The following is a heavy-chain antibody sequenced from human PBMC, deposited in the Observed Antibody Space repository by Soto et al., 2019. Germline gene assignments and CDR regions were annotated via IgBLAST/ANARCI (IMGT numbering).Heavy chain of an antibody. V-gene: IGHV1-2*02. J-gene: IGHJ6*03. Sequence: QVQLVQSGAEVKKPGASVTVSCKASGYRFSDYYLHWVRQAPGQGPEWMGWMNPNSGDTKYAQKFKGRVTMTRDTSVRTGFLGLNWLKSDDTAVYYCARESGGATATLDYYYFYMGVWGIGTTVTVSS. CDR2: MNPNSGDT. CDR1: GYRFSDYY. CDR3: ARESGGATATLDYYYFYMGV. D-gene: IGHD5-12*01.